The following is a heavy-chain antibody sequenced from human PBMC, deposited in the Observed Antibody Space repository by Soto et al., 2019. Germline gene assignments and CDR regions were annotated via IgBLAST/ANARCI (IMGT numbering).Heavy chain of an antibody. Sequence: QITLKESGPTLVKPTQTLTLTCTFSGFSLSTSGVGVGWIRQPPGKALEWLALIYWDDDKRYSPSLKSRLTITTDTSKNQVVLTMTNMDPVDTATYYCAKRCGGDCRDAFDIWGQGTMVTVSS. D-gene: IGHD2-21*02. V-gene: IGHV2-5*02. J-gene: IGHJ3*02. CDR2: IYWDDDK. CDR3: AKRCGGDCRDAFDI. CDR1: GFSLSTSGVG.